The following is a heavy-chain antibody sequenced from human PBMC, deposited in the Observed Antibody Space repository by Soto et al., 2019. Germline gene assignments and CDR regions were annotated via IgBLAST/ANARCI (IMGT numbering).Heavy chain of an antibody. V-gene: IGHV3-23*01. CDR3: ANDHRY. CDR1: GFTFNNYG. J-gene: IGHJ4*02. Sequence: EVQLLESGGALVQPGGSLRLSCASSGFTFNNYGMSWVRQAPGKGLEWVSAISGSGATTFYADSVRGRFTISRDSAKNTDYLQMNSLRVEDTALYFCANDHRYWGQGTLVTVSS. CDR2: ISGSGATT.